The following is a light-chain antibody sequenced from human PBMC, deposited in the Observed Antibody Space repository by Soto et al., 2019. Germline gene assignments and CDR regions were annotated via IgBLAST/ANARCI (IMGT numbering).Light chain of an antibody. CDR2: GAS. V-gene: IGKV3-20*01. CDR1: KSVSSGY. CDR3: QQFRG. J-gene: IGKJ1*01. Sequence: IVVKLSPGTLSLSQRERATLSCRASKSVSSGYVAWYQQKPGQAPRLLIYGASNRATGIPDRFSGSGSGTDFTLTITRLEPGDFAVDYCQQFRGLGQGTKVDIK.